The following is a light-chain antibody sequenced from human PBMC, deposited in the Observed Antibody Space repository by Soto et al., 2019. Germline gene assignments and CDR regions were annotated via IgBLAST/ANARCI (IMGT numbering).Light chain of an antibody. CDR2: EAS. J-gene: IGKJ5*01. Sequence: EIVLTQSPATLSLSPGERATLSCRASQSVTNYLAWYQQRPGQAPRLLISEASSRATGIPARFSGSGSGTDFTLTISSLEPEDFAVSYCQQRFNWPITFGQGTRLEIK. CDR3: QQRFNWPIT. CDR1: QSVTNY. V-gene: IGKV3-11*01.